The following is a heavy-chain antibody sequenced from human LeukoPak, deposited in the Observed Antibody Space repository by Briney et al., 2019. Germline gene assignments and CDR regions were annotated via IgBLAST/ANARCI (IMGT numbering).Heavy chain of an antibody. Sequence: PGGSLRLSCAASGFTFSSYAMSWVRQAPGKGLEWVSAIRGRGGSTYYADSVKGRFTISSENSKNTLYLQMNSLSAEDQAVYYCATTPRDLGEYGDYDYFDYWGQGTLVTVSS. CDR1: GFTFSSYA. J-gene: IGHJ4*02. CDR3: ATTPRDLGEYGDYDYFDY. D-gene: IGHD4-17*01. CDR2: IRGRGGST. V-gene: IGHV3-23*01.